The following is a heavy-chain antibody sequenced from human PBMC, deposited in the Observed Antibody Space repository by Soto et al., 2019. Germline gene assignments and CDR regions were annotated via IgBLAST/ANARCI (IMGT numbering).Heavy chain of an antibody. CDR3: ARVVVAATAGGWFDP. D-gene: IGHD2-15*01. CDR2: IYYSGST. J-gene: IGHJ5*02. CDR1: GGAISRYD. Sequence: KPSETLSLTCTVSGGAISRYDWSWIRQPPGKGLEWIGYIYYSGSTNYNPSLKSRVTISVDTSKNQFSLKLSSVTAADTAVYYCARVVVAATAGGWFDPWGQGTLVTVSS. V-gene: IGHV4-59*01.